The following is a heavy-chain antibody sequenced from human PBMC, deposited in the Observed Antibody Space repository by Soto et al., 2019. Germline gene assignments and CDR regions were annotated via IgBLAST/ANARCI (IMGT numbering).Heavy chain of an antibody. D-gene: IGHD6-19*01. Sequence: SETLSLTCTVSGGSISSGDYYWSWIRQPPGKGLEWIGYIYYSGSTYYNPSLKSRVTISVDTSKNQFSLKLSSVTAADTAVYFCARATLAGTRLFDPWSQGTLVTVSS. V-gene: IGHV4-30-4*01. CDR3: ARATLAGTRLFDP. CDR2: IYYSGST. CDR1: GGSISSGDYY. J-gene: IGHJ5*02.